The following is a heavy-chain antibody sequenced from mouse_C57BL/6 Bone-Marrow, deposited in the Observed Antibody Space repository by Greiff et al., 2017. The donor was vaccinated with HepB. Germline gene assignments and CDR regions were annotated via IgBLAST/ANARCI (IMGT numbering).Heavy chain of an antibody. CDR2: IYPGDGDT. V-gene: IGHV1-82*01. J-gene: IGHJ4*01. CDR1: GYAFSSSW. CDR3: ARRRYYGSSYPFYAVDY. D-gene: IGHD1-1*01. Sequence: QVQLQQSGPELVKPGASVKISCKASGYAFSSSWMNWVKQRPGKGLEWIGRIYPGDGDTNYNGKFKGKATLTADKSSSTAYMQLSSLTSEDSAVYFCARRRYYGSSYPFYAVDYWGQGTSVTVSS.